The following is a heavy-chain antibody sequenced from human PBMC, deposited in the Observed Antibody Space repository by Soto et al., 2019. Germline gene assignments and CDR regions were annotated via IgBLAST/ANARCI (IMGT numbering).Heavy chain of an antibody. CDR2: IVVGSGNT. J-gene: IGHJ5*02. D-gene: IGHD3-3*01. CDR3: AAESTDFWSGYPFDP. CDR1: GFTFTSSA. V-gene: IGHV1-58*02. Sequence: SVKVSCKASGFTFTSSAMQWVRQARGQRLEWIGWIVVGSGNTNYAQKFQERVTITRDMSTSTAYMELSSLRSEDTAVYYCAAESTDFWSGYPFDPWGQGTLVTVSS.